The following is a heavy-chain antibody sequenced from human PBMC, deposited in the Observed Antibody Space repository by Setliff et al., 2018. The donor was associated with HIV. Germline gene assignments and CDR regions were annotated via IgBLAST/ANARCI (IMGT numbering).Heavy chain of an antibody. CDR1: GFTVNSNY. V-gene: IGHV3-53*01. J-gene: IGHJ5*02. Sequence: PGGSLRLSCAASGFTVNSNYMTWVRQAPGKGLLWVSRINTDGTITDHADSVKGRFTISRDNSKNTLDLQMSSLEAEDTAVYYCVREERAADSGSYYSSRWFDRWGQGTLVTVSS. CDR3: VREERAADSGSYYSSRWFDR. CDR2: INTDGTIT. D-gene: IGHD1-26*01.